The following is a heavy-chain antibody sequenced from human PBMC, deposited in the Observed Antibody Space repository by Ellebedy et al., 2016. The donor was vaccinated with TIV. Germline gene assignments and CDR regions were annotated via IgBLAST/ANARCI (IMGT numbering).Heavy chain of an antibody. CDR1: VSIVTDYF. V-gene: IGHV1-2*02. CDR2: INPNSGGT. J-gene: IGHJ5*02. CDR3: ARLSGWYEYSHNWFDP. Sequence: AASVKVSCMASVSIVTDYFMYWVRQAPGQGLEWMGWINPNSGGTNYAQKFQGRVTMTRDTSIGTAYMELRRLRSDDTAVYYCARLSGWYEYSHNWFDPWGQGTLVTVSS. D-gene: IGHD6-19*01.